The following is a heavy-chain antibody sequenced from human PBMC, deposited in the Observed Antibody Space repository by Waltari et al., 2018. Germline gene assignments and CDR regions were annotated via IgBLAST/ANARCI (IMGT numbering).Heavy chain of an antibody. V-gene: IGHV4-39*07. CDR3: ARDIGARGWARQLVPLDY. J-gene: IGHJ4*02. Sequence: QLQLQESGPGLVKPSETLSLTCTVSGGSISSSSYYWGWIRQPPGKGLEWIGSIYYSGSTYYNPSLKSRVTISVDTSKNQVSLKLSSVTAADTAVYYCARDIGARGWARQLVPLDYWGQGTLVTVSS. CDR1: GGSISSSSYY. CDR2: IYYSGST. D-gene: IGHD6-13*01.